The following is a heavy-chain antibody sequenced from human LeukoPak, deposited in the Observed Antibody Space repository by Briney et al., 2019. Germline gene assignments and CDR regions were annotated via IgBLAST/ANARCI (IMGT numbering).Heavy chain of an antibody. CDR2: MNPNSGGT. V-gene: IGHV1-2*02. J-gene: IGHJ1*01. D-gene: IGHD6-13*01. CDR3: AVRGVAAAGTYFQH. CDR1: GYTFTSYD. Sequence: ASVKVSCKASGYTFTSYDINWVRQATGQGLEWMGWMNPNSGGTNYAQKFQGRVTVTRDTSISTAYMELSRLRSDDTAVYYCAVRGVAAAGTYFQHWGQGTLVTVSS.